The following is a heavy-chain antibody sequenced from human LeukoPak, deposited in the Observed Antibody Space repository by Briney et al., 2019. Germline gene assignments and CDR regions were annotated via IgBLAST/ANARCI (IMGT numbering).Heavy chain of an antibody. V-gene: IGHV3-23*01. J-gene: IGHJ5*02. D-gene: IGHD3-16*02. CDR2: ISDDGTNK. CDR3: AKEGAGHSYTPKTGPPP. CDR1: GFTFSNYA. Sequence: GESLRLSCAASGFTFSNYAMSWVRQAPGKEPEWVSGISDDGTNKYYADSLKGRVTISRDNSKNTVHLQMDSLRDDDGAVYYCAKEGAGHSYTPKTGPPPWGRGTLVTV.